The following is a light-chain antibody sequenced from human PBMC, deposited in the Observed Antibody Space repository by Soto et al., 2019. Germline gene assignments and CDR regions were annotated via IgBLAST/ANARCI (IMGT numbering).Light chain of an antibody. J-gene: IGKJ4*01. Sequence: EIVMTQSPATLSVSPGERATHSCRASQSVSTKLAWYKQKPGQAPRLLIYGASTRATGIPARFSGSGSGTEFTLTISSLQSEDFAVYYCQHYNNWPLTFGGGTKVEIK. CDR3: QHYNNWPLT. CDR1: QSVSTK. V-gene: IGKV3-15*01. CDR2: GAS.